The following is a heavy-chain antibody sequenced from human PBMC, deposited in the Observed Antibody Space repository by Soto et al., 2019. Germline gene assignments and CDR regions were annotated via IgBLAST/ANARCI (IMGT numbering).Heavy chain of an antibody. D-gene: IGHD2-15*01. V-gene: IGHV1-18*01. CDR3: ARKVVVSDAFDI. Sequence: APAKVTCKASGYTFTSYGMSWVRQAPGQGLEWMGWISAYNGNTNYAQKLQGRVTMTTDTSTSTAYMELRSLRSDDTAVYYCARKVVVSDAFDIWGQGTMVTVSS. J-gene: IGHJ3*02. CDR2: ISAYNGNT. CDR1: GYTFTSYG.